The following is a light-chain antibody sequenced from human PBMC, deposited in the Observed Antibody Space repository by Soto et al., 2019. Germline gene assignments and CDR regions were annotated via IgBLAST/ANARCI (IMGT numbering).Light chain of an antibody. CDR1: QGVSRK. CDR3: QQYHTWPIT. Sequence: DIVMTQSPATLSVAPGERVTFSCRASQGVSRKLAWYQHKPGQAPRLLISGASTGATGIPARFSGSGSGTEFTLTISSLQSEDSAIYYCQQYHTWPITFSGGTKVEIK. J-gene: IGKJ4*01. V-gene: IGKV3-15*01. CDR2: GAS.